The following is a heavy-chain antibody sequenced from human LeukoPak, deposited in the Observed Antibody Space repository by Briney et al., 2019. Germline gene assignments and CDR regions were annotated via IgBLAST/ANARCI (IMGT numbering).Heavy chain of an antibody. CDR2: ISTSSSYI. D-gene: IGHD1-7*01. J-gene: IGHJ5*02. V-gene: IGHV3-21*01. Sequence: GGSLRLSCAASGFTFDDYGMSWVRQAPGKGLEWVSSISTSSSYIYYADSVKGRFTISRDNAKKSLFLQMNSLRVEDTAVYYCTRDSEGVTGSTSWFDPWGQGTLVTVSS. CDR3: TRDSEGVTGSTSWFDP. CDR1: GFTFDDYG.